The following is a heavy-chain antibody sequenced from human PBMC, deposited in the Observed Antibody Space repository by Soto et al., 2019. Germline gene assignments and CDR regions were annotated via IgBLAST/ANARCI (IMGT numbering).Heavy chain of an antibody. CDR1: GGSISSYY. CDR3: ARAYGDYVFDY. CDR2: IYYSGSN. V-gene: IGHV4-59*01. Sequence: SETLSLTCTVSGGSISSYYWSWIRPPPGKGLELIGYIYYSGSNNYNPSLKSRVTISVDTSKNQFSLKLSSVTAADTAVYYCARAYGDYVFDYWGQGTLVTVSS. D-gene: IGHD4-17*01. J-gene: IGHJ4*02.